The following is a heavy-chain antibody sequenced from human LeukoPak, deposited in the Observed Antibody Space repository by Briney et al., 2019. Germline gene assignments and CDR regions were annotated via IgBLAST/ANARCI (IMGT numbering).Heavy chain of an antibody. CDR3: AKILSALPALDY. CDR2: ISGGGDIT. J-gene: IGHJ4*02. V-gene: IGHV3-23*01. D-gene: IGHD2-2*01. Sequence: GGSLRLSCAASGFTFSSYGMSWVRQAPRKGLEWVSAISGGGDITYYADSVKGRFTISRDNSKNTLYLQMNSLRAEDTAVYYCAKILSALPALDYWGQGTLVTVSS. CDR1: GFTFSSYG.